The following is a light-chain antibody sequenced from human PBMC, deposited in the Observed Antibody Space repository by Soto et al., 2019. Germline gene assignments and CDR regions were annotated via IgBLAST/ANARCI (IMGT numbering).Light chain of an antibody. J-gene: IGLJ2*01. Sequence: QPASVSGSPGQSITISCTGTSSDVGGYNYVSWYQQHPGKAPKLMIYDVSNRPSGVSNRFSGSKSGNTASLAISGLQDEDEADYYCSSYTSSSTVVFGGGTKLTVL. CDR3: SSYTSSSTVV. CDR1: SSDVGGYNY. V-gene: IGLV2-14*01. CDR2: DVS.